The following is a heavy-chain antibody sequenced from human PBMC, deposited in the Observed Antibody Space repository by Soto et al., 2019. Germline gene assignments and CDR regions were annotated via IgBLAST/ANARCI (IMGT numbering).Heavy chain of an antibody. V-gene: IGHV3-7*03. CDR1: GFTFSSYW. CDR2: IKQDGSEK. Sequence: GGTLRLSCAASGFTFSSYWMSWVRQAPRKGLEWVANIKQDGSEKYYVDSVKGRFTMSRDNAKNSLYLQMNSLRAEDTAVYYCARVIMITFGGVIVPPLDYWGQGTLVTVSS. D-gene: IGHD3-16*02. CDR3: ARVIMITFGGVIVPPLDY. J-gene: IGHJ4*02.